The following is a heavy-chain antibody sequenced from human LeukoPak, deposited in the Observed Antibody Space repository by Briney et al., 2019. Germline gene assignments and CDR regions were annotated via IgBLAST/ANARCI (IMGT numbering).Heavy chain of an antibody. J-gene: IGHJ3*02. V-gene: IGHV1-2*02. CDR1: GYAFTDYL. CDR2: INPSSGGT. D-gene: IGHD3-22*01. CDR3: AKVRADYYDSSGYWGAFDI. Sequence: GASVKVSCKASGYAFTDYLIHWVRQAPGQGLEWMGWINPSSGGTKYAQKFQGRVTMTRDTSISTAHMELSRLSSADTAVYYCAKVRADYYDSSGYWGAFDIWGQGTMVTVSS.